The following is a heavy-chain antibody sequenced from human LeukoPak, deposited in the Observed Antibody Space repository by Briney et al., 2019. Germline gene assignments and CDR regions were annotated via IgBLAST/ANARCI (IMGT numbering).Heavy chain of an antibody. V-gene: IGHV5-51*01. Sequence: GESLKISCKGSGYSFTSYWIGWVRQMPGKGLEWMGIIYPGDSDTRYSPSFQGQVTISADKFISTAYLQWSSLKASDTAMYYCARHIPYYYGSGSYFFDYWGQGTLVTVSS. CDR2: IYPGDSDT. J-gene: IGHJ4*02. CDR3: ARHIPYYYGSGSYFFDY. D-gene: IGHD3-10*01. CDR1: GYSFTSYW.